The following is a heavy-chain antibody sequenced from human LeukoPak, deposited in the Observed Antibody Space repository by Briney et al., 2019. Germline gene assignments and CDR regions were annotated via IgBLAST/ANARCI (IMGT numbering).Heavy chain of an antibody. CDR2: ISSSSYI. CDR1: GFTFSSYS. Sequence: GGSLRLSCAASGFTFSSYSMNWVRQAPGKGLEWVSSISSSSYIYYADSVKGRFTVSRDNAKNSLYLQMNSLRAEDTAVYYCARDLRESTERLNWFDPWGQGTLVTVSS. D-gene: IGHD3-16*01. V-gene: IGHV3-21*01. J-gene: IGHJ5*02. CDR3: ARDLRESTERLNWFDP.